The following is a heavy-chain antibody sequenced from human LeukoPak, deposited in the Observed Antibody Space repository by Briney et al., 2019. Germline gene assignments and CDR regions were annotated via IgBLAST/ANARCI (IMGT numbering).Heavy chain of an antibody. CDR3: AKSGTDFWSGPALT. J-gene: IGHJ4*02. D-gene: IGHD3-3*01. V-gene: IGHV3-23*01. CDR2: ISGSGGKT. CDR1: GFTFINYA. Sequence: PGGSLRLSCAASGFTFINYAMSWVRQAPGKGLEWVSGISGSGGKTHYADAVKGRFTISRDNLKNTLYLRMNSLRAEDAAVYYCAKSGTDFWSGPALTWGQGILVTVSS.